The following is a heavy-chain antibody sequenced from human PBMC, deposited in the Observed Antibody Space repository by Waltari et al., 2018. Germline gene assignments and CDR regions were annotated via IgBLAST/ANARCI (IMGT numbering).Heavy chain of an antibody. CDR1: GYRFATYR. J-gene: IGHJ4*02. CDR2: IYPGDSNT. Sequence: EVQLEQSGAEVKKHGESLKISCNGSGYRFATYRNGWVGEMPGKGLVWMGVIYPGDSNTKYSLSFQGQVTISADTSISTAYLQWSSLKASDTAIYFCARQNIHSYGYGYFDFWGQGTLVTVSS. D-gene: IGHD5-18*01. V-gene: IGHV5-51*01. CDR3: ARQNIHSYGYGYFDF.